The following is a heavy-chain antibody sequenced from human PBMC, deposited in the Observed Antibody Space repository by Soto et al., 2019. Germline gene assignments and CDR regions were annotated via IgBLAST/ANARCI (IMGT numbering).Heavy chain of an antibody. CDR2: IYPGDSDT. J-gene: IGHJ3*02. CDR1: GYSFTSYW. V-gene: IGHV5-51*01. D-gene: IGHD3-22*01. CDR3: ARPSVDSSGYYYGLNDAFDI. Sequence: CKGSGYSFTSYWIGWVRQMPGKGLEWMGIIYPGDSDTRYSPSFQGQVTISADKSISTAYLQWSSLKASDTAMYYCARPSVDSSGYYYGLNDAFDIWGQGKMVTVS.